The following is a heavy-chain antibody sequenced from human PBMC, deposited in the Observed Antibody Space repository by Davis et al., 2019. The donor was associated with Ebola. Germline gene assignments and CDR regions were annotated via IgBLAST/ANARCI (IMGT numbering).Heavy chain of an antibody. CDR2: INHTGST. J-gene: IGHJ4*02. D-gene: IGHD3-16*01. CDR3: ASFTFGRGGY. CDR1: GGSFSDYY. V-gene: IGHV4-34*01. Sequence: SETLSLTCAVSGGSFSDYYWTWIRQPPGKGLEWIGEINHTGSTSYNPSLKSRVTISVDTSKSQFSLKLTSVTAADTAVYYCASFTFGRGGYWGQGTLVNVSS.